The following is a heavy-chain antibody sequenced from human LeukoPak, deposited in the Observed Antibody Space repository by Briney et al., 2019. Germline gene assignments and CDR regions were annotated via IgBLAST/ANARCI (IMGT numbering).Heavy chain of an antibody. Sequence: SQTLSLTCAVSGGSISSGGYSWNWIRQPPGKGLEWIGYIYHSGSTYYNPSLKSRVTISVDRSKNQFSLKLSSVTAADTAVYYCARSYYYDSSGYFFDPWGQGTLVTVSS. CDR1: GGSISSGGYS. J-gene: IGHJ5*02. CDR3: ARSYYYDSSGYFFDP. CDR2: IYHSGST. V-gene: IGHV4-30-2*01. D-gene: IGHD3-22*01.